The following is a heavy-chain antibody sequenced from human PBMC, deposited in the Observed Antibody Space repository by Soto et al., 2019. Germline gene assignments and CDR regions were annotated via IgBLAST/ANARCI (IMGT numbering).Heavy chain of an antibody. V-gene: IGHV4-39*07. CDR3: ARDRNYDFWSGYYKLDYYYGMDV. CDR1: GGSISSSSYY. J-gene: IGHJ6*02. Sequence: SETLSLTCTVSGGSISSSSYYWGWIRQPPGKGLEWIGSIYYSGSTYYNPSLKSRVTISVDTSKNTLYLQMNSLRAEDTAVYYCARDRNYDFWSGYYKLDYYYGMDVWGQGTTVTVSS. D-gene: IGHD3-3*01. CDR2: IYYSGST.